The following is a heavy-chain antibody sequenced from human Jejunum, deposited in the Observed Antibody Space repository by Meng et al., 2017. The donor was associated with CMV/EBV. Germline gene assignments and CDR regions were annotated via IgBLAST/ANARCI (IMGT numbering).Heavy chain of an antibody. Sequence: FTSYGNSWVRQAPGQGLEWVGWISPYHPNTTYGQTVQGRVTMTTDTSTSTAYMELRSLKSDDTAVYYCARVRWELHGYYYSYGIDVWGPGTTVTVSS. CDR3: ARVRWELHGYYYSYGIDV. CDR1: FTSYG. J-gene: IGHJ6*02. CDR2: ISPYHPNT. V-gene: IGHV1-18*01. D-gene: IGHD1-26*01.